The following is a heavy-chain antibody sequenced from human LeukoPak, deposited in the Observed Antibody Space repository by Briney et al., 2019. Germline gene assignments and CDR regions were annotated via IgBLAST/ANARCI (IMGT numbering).Heavy chain of an antibody. D-gene: IGHD4-23*01. CDR3: ARDDYGGKLDI. V-gene: IGHV3-33*01. J-gene: IGHJ3*02. CDR2: IWYDGSNK. CDR1: GFTFSNYD. Sequence: GGSLRLSCAASGFTFSNYDMHWVRQAPGKGLEWVAVIWYDGSNKYYADSVKGRFTISRDNSKNTLYLQMDSLRAEDTAVYYCARDDYGGKLDIWGQGTVVTVSS.